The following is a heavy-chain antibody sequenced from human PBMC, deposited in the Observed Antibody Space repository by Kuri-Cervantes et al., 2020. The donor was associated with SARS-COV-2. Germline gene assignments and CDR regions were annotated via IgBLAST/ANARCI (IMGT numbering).Heavy chain of an antibody. D-gene: IGHD3-10*01. CDR1: GFTFSSYS. Sequence: GGSLRLSCAASGFTFSSYSMNWVRQAPGKGLEWVSSISSSSSYIYYADSVKGRFTISRDNAKNSLYLQMNSLRAEDTAVYYCARDPGRGLYYFDYWGQGTLVTVSS. V-gene: IGHV3-21*01. J-gene: IGHJ4*02. CDR3: ARDPGRGLYYFDY. CDR2: ISSSSSYI.